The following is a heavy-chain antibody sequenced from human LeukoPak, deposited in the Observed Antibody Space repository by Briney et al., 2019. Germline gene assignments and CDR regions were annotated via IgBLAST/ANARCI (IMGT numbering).Heavy chain of an antibody. CDR1: GGSFSGYY. Sequence: SETLSLTCAVYGGSFSGYYWSWIRQPPGKGLEWIGEINHSGSTNYNPSLKSRVTISVDTSKNQISLKLSSVTAADTAVYYCARVSGYVVDWGQGTLVTVSS. CDR3: ARVSGYVVD. D-gene: IGHD5-12*01. V-gene: IGHV4-34*01. J-gene: IGHJ4*02. CDR2: INHSGST.